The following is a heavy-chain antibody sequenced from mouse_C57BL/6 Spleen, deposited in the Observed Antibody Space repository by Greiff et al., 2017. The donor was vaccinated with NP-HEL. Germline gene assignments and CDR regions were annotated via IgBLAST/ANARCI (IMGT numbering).Heavy chain of an antibody. J-gene: IGHJ2*01. Sequence: VQLQQPGAELVMPGASVKLSCKASGYTFTSYWMHWVKQRPGQGLEWIGEIDPSDSYTNYNQKFKGKSTLTVDKSSSTAYMQLSSLTSEDSAVYYCARYSIVAHFDYWGQGTTLTVSS. V-gene: IGHV1-69*01. CDR3: ARYSIVAHFDY. D-gene: IGHD2-5*01. CDR2: IDPSDSYT. CDR1: GYTFTSYW.